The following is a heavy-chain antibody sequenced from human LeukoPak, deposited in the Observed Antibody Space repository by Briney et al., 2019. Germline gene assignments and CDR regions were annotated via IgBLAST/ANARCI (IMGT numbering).Heavy chain of an antibody. D-gene: IGHD6-19*01. CDR2: ISYDGSNK. J-gene: IGHJ1*01. CDR1: GFTFSSYA. V-gene: IGHV3-30-3*01. CDR3: AKEWGSGHLQH. Sequence: PGGSLRLSCAASGFTFSSYAMHWVRQAPGKGLEWVAVISYDGSNKYYADSVKGRFTISRDNSKNALYLQMNSLRAEDTAVYYCAKEWGSGHLQHWGQGTLVTVSS.